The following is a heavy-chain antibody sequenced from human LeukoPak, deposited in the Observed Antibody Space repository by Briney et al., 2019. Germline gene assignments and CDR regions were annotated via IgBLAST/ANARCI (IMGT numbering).Heavy chain of an antibody. CDR2: INPSGGST. D-gene: IGHD3-3*01. V-gene: IGHV1-46*01. CDR3: ARDLGYYDFWSGYSHFDY. J-gene: IGHJ4*02. CDR1: GYTFTSYY. Sequence: ASVKVSCKASGYTFTSYYMHWVRQAPGQGLEWMGIINPSGGSTSYAQKFQGRVTKTRDTSTSTVYMELSSLRSEDTAVYYCARDLGYYDFWSGYSHFDYWGQGTLVTVSS.